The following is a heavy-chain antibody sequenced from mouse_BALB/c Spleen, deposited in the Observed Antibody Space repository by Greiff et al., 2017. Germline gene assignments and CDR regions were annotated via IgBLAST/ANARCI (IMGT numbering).Heavy chain of an antibody. Sequence: VQLQQSGPELVKPGASVKMSCKASGYTFTSYVMHWVKQKPGQGLEWIGEINPSNGGTNFNEKFKSKATLTVDKSSSTAYMQLSSLTSEDSVVYYCTRSAITTAPFAYWGQGTLVTVSA. V-gene: IGHV1-14*01. CDR2: INPSNGGT. CDR3: TRSAITTAPFAY. D-gene: IGHD1-2*01. J-gene: IGHJ3*01. CDR1: GYTFTSYV.